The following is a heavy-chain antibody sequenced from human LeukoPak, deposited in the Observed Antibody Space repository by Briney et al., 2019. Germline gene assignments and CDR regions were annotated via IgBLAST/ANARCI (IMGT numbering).Heavy chain of an antibody. J-gene: IGHJ4*02. CDR1: GGSFSGYY. V-gene: IGHV4-34*01. CDR2: INHSGST. CDR3: ARGVLFDC. Sequence: SETLSLTCAVYGGSFSGYYWSRIRQPPGKGLEWIGEINHSGSTNHNPSLKSRVTISVDTTKNQFSLKMSSVTDADTAVYSCARGVLFDCWGQGTLVTVSS. D-gene: IGHD3-10*01.